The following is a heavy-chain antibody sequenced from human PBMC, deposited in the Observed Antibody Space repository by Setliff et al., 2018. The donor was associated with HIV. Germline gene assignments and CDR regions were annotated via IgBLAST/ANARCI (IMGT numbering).Heavy chain of an antibody. J-gene: IGHJ4*02. CDR3: ARRIWSGYSFDY. D-gene: IGHD3-3*01. CDR2: ISSSGSTI. CDR1: GFTFSSHV. Sequence: PGGSLRLSCAASGFTFSSHVMNWVRQVPGKGLEWVSYISSSGSTIYYADSVKGRFTISRDNAKNSLYLQMNSLRAEDTAVYYCARRIWSGYSFDYWGQGTLVTVSS. V-gene: IGHV3-48*03.